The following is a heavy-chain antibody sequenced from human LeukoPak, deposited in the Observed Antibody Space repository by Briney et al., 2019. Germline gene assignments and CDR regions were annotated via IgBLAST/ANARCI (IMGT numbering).Heavy chain of an antibody. J-gene: IGHJ4*02. CDR2: IYTSGST. CDR3: ARHVDIVATSSPYYFDY. V-gene: IGHV4-4*07. Sequence: PSETLSLTCTVSGGSTSSYYWSWIRQPAGKGLEWIGRIYTSGSTNYNPSLKSRVTMSVDTSKNQFSLKLSSVTAADTAVYYCARHVDIVATSSPYYFDYWGQGTLVTVSS. D-gene: IGHD5-12*01. CDR1: GGSTSSYY.